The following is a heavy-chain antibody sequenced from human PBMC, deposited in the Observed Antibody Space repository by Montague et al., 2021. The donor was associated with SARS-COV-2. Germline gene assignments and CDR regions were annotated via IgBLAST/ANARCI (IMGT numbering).Heavy chain of an antibody. CDR3: AREDVWNWFDP. J-gene: IGHJ5*02. Sequence: SETLSLTCTVSGGSINSNYCSWIRQPPGKGLEWIGSIYHRGTTNYNPSLKSRVTISVDTSKNQFSLKLISVTAADTAVYYCAREDVWNWFDPWGQGILVTVSS. V-gene: IGHV4-59*01. D-gene: IGHD2-8*01. CDR1: GGSINSNY. CDR2: IYHRGTT.